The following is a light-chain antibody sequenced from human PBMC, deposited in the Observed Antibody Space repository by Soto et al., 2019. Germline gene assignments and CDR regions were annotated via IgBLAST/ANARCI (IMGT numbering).Light chain of an antibody. CDR1: NIGSKT. Sequence: SYELTQPPSLSVAPGQTARIPCGGNNIGSKTVHWYQQKPGQAPVLAVYGGSDRPSGIPERFSGSNSGNTATLTISRVEAGDEADYYCQVWDPSTDHPYVFGTGTKVTVL. V-gene: IGLV3-21*02. CDR2: GGS. CDR3: QVWDPSTDHPYV. J-gene: IGLJ1*01.